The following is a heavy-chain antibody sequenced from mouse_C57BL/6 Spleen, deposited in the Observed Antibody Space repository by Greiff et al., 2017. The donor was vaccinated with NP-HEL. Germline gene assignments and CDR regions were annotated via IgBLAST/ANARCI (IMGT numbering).Heavy chain of an antibody. Sequence: EVQRVESGGGLVKPGGSLKLSCAASGFTFSSYAMSWVRQTPEKRLEWVATISDGGSYTYYPDNVKGRFTISRDNAKNNLYLQMSHLKSEDTAMYYCARDYGSSSRYFDVWGTGTTVTVSS. CDR2: ISDGGSYT. J-gene: IGHJ1*03. V-gene: IGHV5-4*01. CDR1: GFTFSSYA. D-gene: IGHD1-1*01. CDR3: ARDYGSSSRYFDV.